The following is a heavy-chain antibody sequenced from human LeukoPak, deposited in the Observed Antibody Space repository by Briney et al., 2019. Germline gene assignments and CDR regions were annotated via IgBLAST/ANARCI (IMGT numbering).Heavy chain of an antibody. CDR2: VFYSGSN. J-gene: IGHJ4*02. Sequence: ETLSLTCSVSGGSIIGHWRSWIRQPPGKGLEWIGDVFYSGSNNYNPSLKSRLTISLDTSKNQFSLNLRSVTATDTAMYYCARRNTADASIDFWGQGTLVTASS. D-gene: IGHD4-17*01. V-gene: IGHV4-59*08. CDR1: GGSIIGHW. CDR3: ARRNTADASIDF.